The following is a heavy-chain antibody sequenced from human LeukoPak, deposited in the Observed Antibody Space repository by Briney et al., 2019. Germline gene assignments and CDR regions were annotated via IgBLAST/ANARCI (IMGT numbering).Heavy chain of an antibody. CDR2: IYHSGST. CDR1: GGSISSGGYS. V-gene: IGHV4-30-2*01. D-gene: IGHD5-12*01. CDR3: ARDSPIVATINDYYYGMDV. Sequence: PSQTLSLTCAVSGGSISSGGYSWSWIRQPPGKGLEWIGYIYHSGSTYYNPSLKSRVTISVDRSKNQFSLKLSSVTAGDTAVYYCARDSPIVATINDYYYGMDVWGQGTTVTVSS. J-gene: IGHJ6*02.